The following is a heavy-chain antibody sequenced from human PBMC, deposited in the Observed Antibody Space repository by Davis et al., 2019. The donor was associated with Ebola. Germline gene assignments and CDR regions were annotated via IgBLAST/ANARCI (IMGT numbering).Heavy chain of an antibody. CDR3: ARAQPSSSWYRAGWFDP. CDR2: INHSGST. J-gene: IGHJ5*02. CDR1: GGSVSSGSYY. D-gene: IGHD6-13*01. V-gene: IGHV4-61*01. Sequence: PSETLSLTCTVSGGSVSSGSYYWSWIRQPPGKGLEWIGEINHSGSTNYNPSLKSRVTISVDTSKNQFSLKLSSVTAADTAVYYCARAQPSSSWYRAGWFDPWGQGTLVTVSS.